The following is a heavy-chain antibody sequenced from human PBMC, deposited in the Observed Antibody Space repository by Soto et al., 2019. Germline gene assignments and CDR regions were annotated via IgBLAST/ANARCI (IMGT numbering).Heavy chain of an antibody. D-gene: IGHD6-6*01. Sequence: QVQLVESGGGVVQPGRSLILSCAASGFTFSNYGMHWVRQAPGKGLEWVAVIWYDGSNKYYADSVQGRFTISRDNSKNTIYLEIKSLRAEDTAVYYCARVGVYSSSQDAFDIWGQGTMVAVSS. CDR2: IWYDGSNK. J-gene: IGHJ3*02. CDR3: ARVGVYSSSQDAFDI. V-gene: IGHV3-33*01. CDR1: GFTFSNYG.